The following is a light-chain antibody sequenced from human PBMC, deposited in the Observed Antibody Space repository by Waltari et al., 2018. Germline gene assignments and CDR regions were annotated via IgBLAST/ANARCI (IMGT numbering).Light chain of an antibody. CDR2: GVT. V-gene: IGLV2-14*01. CDR3: SSYTNINTLMV. CDR1: SSDIGRYNY. J-gene: IGLJ3*02. Sequence: QSALTQPASVSGSPGQSITISCTGSSSDIGRYNYVPCYQQPPGQAPKLFISGVTNRPSGVSYRFSGSKSGNTASLTISGLQAEDEADYYCSSYTNINTLMVFGGGTHLTVL.